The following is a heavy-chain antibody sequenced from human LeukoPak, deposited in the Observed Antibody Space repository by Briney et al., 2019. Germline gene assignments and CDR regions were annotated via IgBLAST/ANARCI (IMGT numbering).Heavy chain of an antibody. CDR1: GGSISSSGFY. D-gene: IGHD6-19*01. J-gene: IGHJ4*02. Sequence: AETLSLTCSVSGGSISSSGFYWAWIRQPPGKGLEWIGSRSHSGATNYNPSLQSRVTVSADTSNNQSSLTLNSVTAADTAVYYCARRGGSGWAFEYWGQGTLVTVSP. V-gene: IGHV4-39*01. CDR2: RSHSGAT. CDR3: ARRGGSGWAFEY.